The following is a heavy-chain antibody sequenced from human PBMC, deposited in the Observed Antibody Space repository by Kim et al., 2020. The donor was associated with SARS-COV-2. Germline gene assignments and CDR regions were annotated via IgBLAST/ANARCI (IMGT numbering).Heavy chain of an antibody. V-gene: IGHV4-39*01. D-gene: IGHD6-13*01. Sequence: SETLSLTCTVSGGSISSSSYYWGWIRQPPEKGLEWTATIYSSGSTYYNPSLKSRVFISVDTSKNQFSLKLSSVTTAETAEDYGAKHRSSSGIPDYYYGMEVWGQGTTVTVSS. CDR3: AKHRSSSGIPDYYYGMEV. J-gene: IGHJ6*02. CDR1: GGSISSSSYY. CDR2: IYSSGST.